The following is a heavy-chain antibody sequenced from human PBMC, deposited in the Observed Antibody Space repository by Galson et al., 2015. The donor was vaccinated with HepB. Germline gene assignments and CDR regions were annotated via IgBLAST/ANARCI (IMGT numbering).Heavy chain of an antibody. D-gene: IGHD6-19*01. CDR2: ISYDGSNK. CDR3: ARAVAGLLGGYRHLLQLGRFDP. V-gene: IGHV3-30*04. J-gene: IGHJ5*02. CDR1: GFTFSSYA. Sequence: SLRLSCAASGFTFSSYAMHWVRQAPGKGLEWVAVISYDGSNKYYADSVKGRFTISRDNSKNTLYLQMNSLRAEDTAVYYCARAVAGLLGGYRHLLQLGRFDPWGQGTLVTVSS.